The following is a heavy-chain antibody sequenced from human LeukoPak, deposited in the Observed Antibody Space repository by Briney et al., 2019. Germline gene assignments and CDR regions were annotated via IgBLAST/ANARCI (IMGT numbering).Heavy chain of an antibody. Sequence: PGKSLRLSRAASGFTLSSYGMHWVRQAPGRGREWVAVTWYDGRNNYYAASVKGRFTISRDDSKTTVYLLMNSLRAEDTAVYYCAREVAPLYFYYGMDVWGEGTTVTVSS. CDR2: TWYDGRNN. D-gene: IGHD2-21*01. CDR3: AREVAPLYFYYGMDV. CDR1: GFTLSSYG. J-gene: IGHJ6*01. V-gene: IGHV3-33*01.